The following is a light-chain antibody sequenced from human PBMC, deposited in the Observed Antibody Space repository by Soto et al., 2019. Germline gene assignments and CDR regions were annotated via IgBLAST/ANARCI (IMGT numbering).Light chain of an antibody. J-gene: IGKJ4*01. Sequence: MTQSPATLSVSPGVRATLSCRASQSVSSYLNWYQQKPGKAPKLLIYAASSLQSGVPSRFSGSGSGTDFTLTISSLQPEDFATYYCQQSYSTPPLTFGGGTKVEIK. CDR3: QQSYSTPPLT. CDR1: QSVSSY. V-gene: IGKV1-39*01. CDR2: AAS.